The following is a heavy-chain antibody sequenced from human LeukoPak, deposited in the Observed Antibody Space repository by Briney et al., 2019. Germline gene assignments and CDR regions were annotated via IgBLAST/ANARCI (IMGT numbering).Heavy chain of an antibody. CDR2: ICYSGST. V-gene: IGHV4-39*01. CDR3: ARAPILRFLETHAFDI. Sequence: SETLSLTCTVSGGSISSSSYYWGWIRQPPGKGLEWIGSICYSGSTYYNPSLKSRVTISVDTSKNQFSLKLSSVTAADTAVYYCARAPILRFLETHAFDIWGQGTMVTVSS. CDR1: GGSISSSSYY. D-gene: IGHD3-3*01. J-gene: IGHJ3*02.